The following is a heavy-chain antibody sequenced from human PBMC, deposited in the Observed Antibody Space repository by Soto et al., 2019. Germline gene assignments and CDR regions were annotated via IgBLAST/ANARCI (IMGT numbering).Heavy chain of an antibody. D-gene: IGHD3-3*01. CDR3: ARVLYYDFWSGYQSNWFDP. Sequence: SETLSLTCAVYGGSFSGYYWSWIRQPPGKGLEWIGEINHSGSTNYNPSLKSRVTISVDTSKNQFSLKLSSVTAADTAVYYCARVLYYDFWSGYQSNWFDPWGQGTLVTVSS. CDR1: GGSFSGYY. J-gene: IGHJ5*02. V-gene: IGHV4-34*01. CDR2: INHSGST.